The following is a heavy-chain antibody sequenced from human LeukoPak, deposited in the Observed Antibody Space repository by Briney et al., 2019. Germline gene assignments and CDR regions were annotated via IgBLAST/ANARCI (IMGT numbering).Heavy chain of an antibody. V-gene: IGHV4-39*07. CDR3: ARGPYGSGSYVFDY. D-gene: IGHD3-10*01. CDR1: GFTLSTYS. J-gene: IGHJ4*02. Sequence: PGGSLRLSCAASGFTLSTYSMHWVRQAPGKGLEWIGSIYYSGSTYYNPSLKSRVTISVDSSKNQFSLKLSSVTAADTAVYYCARGPYGSGSYVFDYWGQGTLVTVSS. CDR2: IYYSGST.